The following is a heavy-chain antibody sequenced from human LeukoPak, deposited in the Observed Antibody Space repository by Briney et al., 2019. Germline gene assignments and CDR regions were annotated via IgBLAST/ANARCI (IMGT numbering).Heavy chain of an antibody. CDR1: GYTFTGYY. CDR2: INPNSGGT. J-gene: IGHJ6*03. V-gene: IGHV1-2*02. CDR3: ARDSIFGVVIRHYYYMDV. Sequence: ASVKVSCKASGYTFTGYYMHWVRQAPGQGLEWMGWINPNSGGTNYAQKFQGRVTMTRDTSISTAYMELSRLRSDDTAVYYCARDSIFGVVIRHYYYMDVWGKGTTVTVSS. D-gene: IGHD3-3*01.